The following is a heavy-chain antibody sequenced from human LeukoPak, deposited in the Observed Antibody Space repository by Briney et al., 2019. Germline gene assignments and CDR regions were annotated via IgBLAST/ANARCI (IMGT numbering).Heavy chain of an antibody. J-gene: IGHJ6*02. D-gene: IGHD2-21*02. CDR2: VYYTGST. CDR3: AKVQICGGDCYWCCGMDV. V-gene: IGHV4-59*11. CDR1: GDSMSSHY. Sequence: SETLSLTCTVSGDSMSSHYWSWIRQPPGKGLEWIGYVYYTGSTNYNPSLKSRVTISVDTSKNQFSLKLNSVTAADTALYYCAKVQICGGDCYWCCGMDVWGQGTTVTVSS.